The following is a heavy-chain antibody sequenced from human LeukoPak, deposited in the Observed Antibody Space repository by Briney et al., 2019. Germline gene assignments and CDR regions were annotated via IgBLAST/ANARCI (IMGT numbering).Heavy chain of an antibody. D-gene: IGHD6-19*01. CDR1: GFTFSSYG. CDR2: ISYDGSNK. V-gene: IGHV3-30*18. Sequence: GGSLTLSCAASGFTFSSYGMHWVRQAPGKGLEWVAVISYDGSNKYYADSVKGRFTIYRDNSKNTLYLQMNSLSAEDTAVYYCAKEYSSGWYYFDYWGQGTLVTVSS. J-gene: IGHJ4*02. CDR3: AKEYSSGWYYFDY.